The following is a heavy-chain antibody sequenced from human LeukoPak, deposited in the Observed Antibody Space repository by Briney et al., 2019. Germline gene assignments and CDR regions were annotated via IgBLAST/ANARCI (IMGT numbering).Heavy chain of an antibody. CDR3: ARGGDNYGQTYDY. J-gene: IGHJ4*02. V-gene: IGHV3-30*03. D-gene: IGHD5-18*01. CDR2: ISYDGSDK. CDR1: GFTFDNYG. Sequence: PGGSLRLSCAASGFTFDNYGMHWVRQAPGKGLEWVAIISYDGSDKYYADSVKGRFTISRDNAKNSLYLQMNSLRAEDTAVYYCARGGDNYGQTYDYWGQGTLVTVSS.